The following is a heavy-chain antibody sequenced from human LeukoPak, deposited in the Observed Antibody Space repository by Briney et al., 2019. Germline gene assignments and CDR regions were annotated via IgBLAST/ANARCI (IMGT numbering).Heavy chain of an antibody. Sequence: PSETLSLTCTVSGGSISSYYWSWVRQPPGKGLGWIGYIYYSGTTNYNPSLKSRVTISVDTSKNQFSLKLSSVTAADTAVYYCARNSAGWYSVNWGQGTLVTVSS. V-gene: IGHV4-59*01. D-gene: IGHD6-19*01. CDR2: IYYSGTT. J-gene: IGHJ4*02. CDR3: ARNSAGWYSVN. CDR1: GGSISSYY.